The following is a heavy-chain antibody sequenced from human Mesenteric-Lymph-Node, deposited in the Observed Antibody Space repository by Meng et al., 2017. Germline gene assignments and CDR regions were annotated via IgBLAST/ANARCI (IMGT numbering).Heavy chain of an antibody. CDR3: TTDCLRFTYYFDY. V-gene: IGHV3-23*01. CDR1: GFTFSSYA. Sequence: GESLKISCAASGFTFSSYAMSWVRQAPGTGLEWVSGVSDRGGSTFYADSVRGRFTISRDNSKNMLYLQMSSLRAEDTAVYYCTTDCLRFTYYFDYWGQGTLVTVSS. D-gene: IGHD3-10*01. CDR2: VSDRGGST. J-gene: IGHJ4*02.